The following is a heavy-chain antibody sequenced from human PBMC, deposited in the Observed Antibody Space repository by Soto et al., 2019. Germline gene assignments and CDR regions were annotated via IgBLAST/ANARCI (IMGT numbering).Heavy chain of an antibody. Sequence: QVQLVESGGGVVQPGRSLRLSCAASGFTFSSYGMHWVRQAPGKGLEWVAVISYDGSNKYYADSVKGRFTISRDNSKNTLFLQMNRLRAEDTAVYYCAKDPRGPSNSVWYGMDVWGQGTTVTVSS. CDR1: GFTFSSYG. CDR3: AKDPRGPSNSVWYGMDV. J-gene: IGHJ6*02. V-gene: IGHV3-30*18. D-gene: IGHD1-1*01. CDR2: ISYDGSNK.